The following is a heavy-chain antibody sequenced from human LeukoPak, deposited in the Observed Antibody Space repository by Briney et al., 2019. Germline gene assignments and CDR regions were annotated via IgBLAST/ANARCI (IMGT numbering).Heavy chain of an antibody. D-gene: IGHD3-22*01. Sequence: ASVRVSCKASGYTFTSYDINWVRQAPGQGLEWMGRMNPNSGNTGYAQKFQGRVTMTRNTSISTAYMELSSLRSEDTAVYYCARGGGRYYYDSSGYYYAYWGQGTLVTVSS. V-gene: IGHV1-8*01. J-gene: IGHJ4*02. CDR3: ARGGGRYYYDSSGYYYAY. CDR2: MNPNSGNT. CDR1: GYTFTSYD.